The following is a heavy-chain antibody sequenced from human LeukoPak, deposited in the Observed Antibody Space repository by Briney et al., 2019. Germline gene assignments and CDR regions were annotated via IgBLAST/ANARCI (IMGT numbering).Heavy chain of an antibody. Sequence: PSETLSLTCSVSGGSISSSSYFWGWIRQPPGKGLEWIASVHHSGSTYYNPSLKSRVTISVDTSKNQFSLKLSSVTAADTAVYFCARGPYSYDSSGAFDIWGQGTMVTVSS. CDR1: GGSISSSSYF. CDR3: ARGPYSYDSSGAFDI. CDR2: VHHSGST. V-gene: IGHV4-39*07. D-gene: IGHD3-22*01. J-gene: IGHJ3*02.